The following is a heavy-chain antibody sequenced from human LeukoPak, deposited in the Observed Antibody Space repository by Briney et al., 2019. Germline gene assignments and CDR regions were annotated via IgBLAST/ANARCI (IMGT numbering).Heavy chain of an antibody. D-gene: IGHD3-9*01. CDR3: ARVRGDILTGYQGDYFDY. Sequence: SETLSLTCTVSGGSISSYYWSWIRQPPGKGLERIGYIYYSGSTNYNPSLKSRVTVSVDTSKNQFSLKLSSVTAADTAVYYCARVRGDILTGYQGDYFDYWGQGTLVTVSS. V-gene: IGHV4-59*01. CDR2: IYYSGST. CDR1: GGSISSYY. J-gene: IGHJ4*02.